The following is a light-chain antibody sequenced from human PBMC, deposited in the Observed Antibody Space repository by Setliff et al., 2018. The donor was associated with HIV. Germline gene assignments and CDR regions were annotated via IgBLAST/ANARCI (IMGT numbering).Light chain of an antibody. J-gene: IGLJ1*01. Sequence: QSALTQPAFLSGSPGQSITISCTETGSDVAGYTYVSWYQQHPGKAPKLIIYDVGKRPSGVSNRFSGSKSGNTASLTISGLQAEDEADYYCSSYTSSNTFYVFATGTKV. CDR3: SSYTSSNTFYV. V-gene: IGLV2-14*01. CDR2: DVG. CDR1: GSDVAGYTY.